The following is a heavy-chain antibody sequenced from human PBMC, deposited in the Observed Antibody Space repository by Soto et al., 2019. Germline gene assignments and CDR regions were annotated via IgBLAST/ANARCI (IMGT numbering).Heavy chain of an antibody. Sequence: PGGSLRLSCSASGFPFSRFAIHWVRQAPGKGLVYVSGISFNGGDTYHADSVKGRFSISRDNSKNTVYLQMSSLRAEGAAVYYCVKDGAVTFSGWFFDYWGQGTPVTVSS. CDR1: GFPFSRFA. V-gene: IGHV3-64D*06. J-gene: IGHJ4*02. D-gene: IGHD4-4*01. CDR2: ISFNGGDT. CDR3: VKDGAVTFSGWFFDY.